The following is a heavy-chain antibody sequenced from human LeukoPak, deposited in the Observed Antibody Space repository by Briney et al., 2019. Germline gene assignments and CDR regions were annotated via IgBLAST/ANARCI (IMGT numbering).Heavy chain of an antibody. J-gene: IGHJ4*02. CDR3: ARVGTTVTSYFDY. CDR1: GFTFSSYA. V-gene: IGHV3-30*04. Sequence: PGGSLRLSCAASGFTFSSYAMHWVRQAPGKGLEWVTIISYDGSNKYYADSVKGRFTISRDNSKNTLYLQMNSLRAEDTAVYYCARVGTTVTSYFDYWGQGTLVTVSS. CDR2: ISYDGSNK. D-gene: IGHD4-17*01.